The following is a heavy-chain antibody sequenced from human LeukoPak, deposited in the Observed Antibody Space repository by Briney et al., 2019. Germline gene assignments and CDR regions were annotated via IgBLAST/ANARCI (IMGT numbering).Heavy chain of an antibody. V-gene: IGHV3-7*01. CDR1: GFIIISYR. J-gene: IGHJ6*03. CDR3: ARVRDGYKPPKLSSYYYMDV. D-gene: IGHD5-24*01. Sequence: GGSLRLSCAASGFIIISYRMSWVRQAPGKGLEWVANIKQDGSEKYYVDSVKGLFTISRDNAKNSLYLQMSSLRAEDTAVYYCARVRDGYKPPKLSSYYYMDVWGKGTTVTISS. CDR2: IKQDGSEK.